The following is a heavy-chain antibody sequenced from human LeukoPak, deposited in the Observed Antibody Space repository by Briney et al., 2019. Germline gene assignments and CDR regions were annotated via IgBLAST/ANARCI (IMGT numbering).Heavy chain of an antibody. J-gene: IGHJ5*02. D-gene: IGHD3-10*01. CDR2: IYYSGST. CDR1: GGSFSGYY. CDR3: ARDVVNGSGSYEWFDP. V-gene: IGHV4-31*11. Sequence: SETLSLTCAVYGGSFSGYYWSWIRQHPGKGLEWIGYIYYSGSTYYNPSLKSRVTISVDTSKNQFSLKLSSVTAADTAVYYCARDVVNGSGSYEWFDPWGQGTLVTVSS.